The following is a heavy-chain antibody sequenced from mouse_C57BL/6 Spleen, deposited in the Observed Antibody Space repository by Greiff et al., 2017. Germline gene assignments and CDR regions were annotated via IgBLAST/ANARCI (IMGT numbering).Heavy chain of an antibody. Sequence: QVQLQQPGAELVKPGASVKLSCKASGYTFTSYWMHWVKQRPGQGLEWIGMIHPNSGSTNYNETFKSKATLTVDKSSSTAYMQLSSLTSEDSAVYYCSSDRSGSSPWYAMAYWGQGTSVTVSS. J-gene: IGHJ4*01. CDR1: GYTFTSYW. CDR3: SSDRSGSSPWYAMAY. V-gene: IGHV1-64*01. D-gene: IGHD1-1*01. CDR2: IHPNSGST.